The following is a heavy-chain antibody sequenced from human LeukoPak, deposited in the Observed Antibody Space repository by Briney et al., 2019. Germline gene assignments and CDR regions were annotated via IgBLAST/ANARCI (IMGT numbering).Heavy chain of an antibody. D-gene: IGHD5-24*01. CDR3: ARTTTMPISYFDY. CDR2: IYYSGST. J-gene: IGHJ4*02. V-gene: IGHV4-59*01. Sequence: SETLSLTCTVSGGSISSYYWSWIRQPPWKELEWIGYIYYSGSTNYNPSLKSRVTISVDTSKNQFSLKLSSVTAADTAVYYCARTTTMPISYFDYWGQGTLVTVSS. CDR1: GGSISSYY.